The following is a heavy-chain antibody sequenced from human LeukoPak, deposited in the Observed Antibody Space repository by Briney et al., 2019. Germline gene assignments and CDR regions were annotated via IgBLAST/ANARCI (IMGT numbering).Heavy chain of an antibody. CDR3: ARHSIAAENDAFDI. D-gene: IGHD6-6*01. CDR2: IYHSGST. V-gene: IGHV4-4*02. CDR1: GGSISSSNW. J-gene: IGHJ3*02. Sequence: SETLSLTCAVSGGSISSSNWWSWVRQPPGKGLEWIGEIYHSGSTNYNPSLKSRVTISVDKSKNQFSLKLSSVTAADTAVYYCARHSIAAENDAFDIWGQGTMVTVSS.